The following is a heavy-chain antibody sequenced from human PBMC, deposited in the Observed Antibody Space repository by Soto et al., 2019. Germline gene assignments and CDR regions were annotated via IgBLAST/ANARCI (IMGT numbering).Heavy chain of an antibody. CDR3: ARDTAAGPFDY. V-gene: IGHV3-21*01. CDR2: ISSSSSYI. D-gene: IGHD6-13*01. Sequence: GGSLRLSCAASGFTFSSYSMNWVRQAPGKGLEWVSSISSSSSYINYADSVKGRFTISRDNAKNSLYLQMNSLRAEDTAVYYCARDTAAGPFDYWGQGTLVTVSS. CDR1: GFTFSSYS. J-gene: IGHJ4*02.